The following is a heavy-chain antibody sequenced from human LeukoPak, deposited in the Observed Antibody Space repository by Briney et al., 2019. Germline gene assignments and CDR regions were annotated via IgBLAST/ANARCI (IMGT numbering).Heavy chain of an antibody. CDR1: GFTFDDYA. CDR3: AKGGGYSYGWYYMDV. V-gene: IGHV3-43D*03. CDR2: ISWDGGST. D-gene: IGHD5-18*01. Sequence: PGGSLRLSCAASGFTFDDYAMHWVRQAPGKGLEWVSLISWDGGSTYYADSVKGRFTISRDNSKNSLYLQMNSLRAEDTALYYCAKGGGYSYGWYYMDVWGKGTTVTVSS. J-gene: IGHJ6*03.